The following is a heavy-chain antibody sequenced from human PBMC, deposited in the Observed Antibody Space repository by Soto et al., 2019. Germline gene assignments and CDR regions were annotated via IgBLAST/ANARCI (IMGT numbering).Heavy chain of an antibody. J-gene: IGHJ4*02. Sequence: GGSLRISCVASGFTVSHYSMSWIRQAPGKGLEWLAFIDSRGRTLSYADSVRGRFTISRDNAENSVYLQMDSLRADDTAVYYCARQAARNYIDSWGQGNSVTVSS. CDR2: IDSRGRTL. CDR3: ARQAARNYIDS. D-gene: IGHD6-6*01. V-gene: IGHV3-11*01. CDR1: GFTVSHYS.